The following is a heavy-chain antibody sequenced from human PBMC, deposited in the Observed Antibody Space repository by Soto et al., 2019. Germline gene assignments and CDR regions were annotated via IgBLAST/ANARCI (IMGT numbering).Heavy chain of an antibody. CDR2: INHSGST. J-gene: IGHJ6*02. CDR1: GGDFSGYY. V-gene: IGHV4-34*01. Sequence: PSETLSLTCAVWGGDFSGYYWSWIREPPGKGLEWIGEINHSGSTNYNPSLRSRVTISVDTSKNQFSLKLSSVTAADTAVYYCARGGGSGSYHYYYYGMDVWGQGTTVT. D-gene: IGHD3-10*01. CDR3: ARGGGSGSYHYYYYGMDV.